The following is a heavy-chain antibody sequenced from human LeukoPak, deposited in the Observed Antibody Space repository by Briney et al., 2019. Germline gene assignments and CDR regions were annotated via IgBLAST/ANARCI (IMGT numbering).Heavy chain of an antibody. CDR1: GGSITGYY. CDR3: AREEFLHEINSSGYFVY. D-gene: IGHD3-22*01. J-gene: IGHJ4*02. Sequence: SETLSLTCTVSGGSITGYYXXXIXQPAGXXXXXXXXXXXSVVGNYNPSLTSRVTLSVDTSKNQFSLKLTLLPAADVPSYYCAREEFLHEINSSGYFVYWGQGTLVTVSS. V-gene: IGHV4-4*07. CDR2: XXXSVVG.